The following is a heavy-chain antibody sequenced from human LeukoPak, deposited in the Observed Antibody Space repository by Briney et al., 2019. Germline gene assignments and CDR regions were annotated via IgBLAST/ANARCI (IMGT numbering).Heavy chain of an antibody. CDR2: IYSGGST. D-gene: IGHD6-13*01. CDR1: GFTVSSNY. J-gene: IGHJ6*02. CDR3: ARALAAAGTIYYYYYGMDV. Sequence: GGSLRLSCAASGFTVSSNYMSWVRQAPGKGLEWVSVIYSGGSTYYADSVKGRSTISRDNSKNTLYLQMNSLRAEDTAVYYCARALAAAGTIYYYYYGMDVWGQGTTVTVSS. V-gene: IGHV3-66*01.